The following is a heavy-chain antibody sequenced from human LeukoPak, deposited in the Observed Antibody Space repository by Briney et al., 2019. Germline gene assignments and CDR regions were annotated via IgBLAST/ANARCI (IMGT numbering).Heavy chain of an antibody. D-gene: IGHD4-23*01. CDR3: TKGTTVAHYYFDY. Sequence: GGSLRLSCAASGFTFSSYAMSWVRQAPGKGLEWVSGISGSGGSTYYAESVKGRFTISRDNSKNTLYLQMNSLRAEDTAVYYCTKGTTVAHYYFDYWGQGTLVTVSS. V-gene: IGHV3-23*01. CDR2: ISGSGGST. J-gene: IGHJ4*02. CDR1: GFTFSSYA.